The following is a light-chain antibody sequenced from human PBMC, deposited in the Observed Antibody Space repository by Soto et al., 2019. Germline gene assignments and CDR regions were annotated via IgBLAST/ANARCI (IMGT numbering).Light chain of an antibody. CDR3: QQYGSSSIT. CDR2: GAS. CDR1: PSVSSRY. J-gene: IGKJ5*01. Sequence: EIVVTQSPGTLPLSPGERATLSCRASPSVSSRYLAWYHQKPGQAPRLRLYGASSRATGIPGGFSGSGSGTDFTLTISRLEPEDFAVYYCQQYGSSSITFGQGTRREIK. V-gene: IGKV3-20*01.